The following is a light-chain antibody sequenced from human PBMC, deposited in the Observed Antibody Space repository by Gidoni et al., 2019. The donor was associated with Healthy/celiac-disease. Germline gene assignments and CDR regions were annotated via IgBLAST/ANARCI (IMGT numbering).Light chain of an antibody. V-gene: IGLV2-14*03. CDR2: DVS. CDR1: ISDVGGYNY. Sequence: SALTQPASVSGSPRQSITISCTGTISDVGGYNYVSWYQQHPGKAPKLMIYDVSNRPSGVSNRFSGSKSGNTASMTISGRQAEDEADYYCSSYTSSSTYVFGTGTKVTVL. CDR3: SSYTSSSTYV. J-gene: IGLJ1*01.